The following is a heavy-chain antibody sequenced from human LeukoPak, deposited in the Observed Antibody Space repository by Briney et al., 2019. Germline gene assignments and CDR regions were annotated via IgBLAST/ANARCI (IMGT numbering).Heavy chain of an antibody. V-gene: IGHV3-23*01. CDR3: AKDSAKKYDDY. CDR2: ISGSDGST. Sequence: PGGSLRLSCAGSGFTFSSYAMSGVRQAPGKGLEWVSGISGSDGSTNYADSVKGRFTISRENSKNTLYLQMNSLRAEDTAVYYCAKDSAKKYDDYWGQGTLVTVSS. D-gene: IGHD2/OR15-2a*01. CDR1: GFTFSSYA. J-gene: IGHJ4*02.